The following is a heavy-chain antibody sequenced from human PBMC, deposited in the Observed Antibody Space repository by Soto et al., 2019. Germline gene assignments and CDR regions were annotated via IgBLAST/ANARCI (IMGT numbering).Heavy chain of an antibody. Sequence: GGSLRLSCAASGFTFSNYAMSWVRQAPGKALEWVSSINIVGGNTNYADSVRGRFTMSRDDSKNTVFLQMNSLRAEDTAMYYCSKNYYFDSWGQGTLVTVSS. V-gene: IGHV3-23*01. J-gene: IGHJ4*02. CDR1: GFTFSNYA. CDR3: SKNYYFDS. CDR2: INIVGGNT.